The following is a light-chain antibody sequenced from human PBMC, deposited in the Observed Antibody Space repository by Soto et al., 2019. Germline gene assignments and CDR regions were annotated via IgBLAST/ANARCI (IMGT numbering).Light chain of an antibody. CDR1: QSLVFRDGNTY. V-gene: IGKV2-30*01. J-gene: IGKJ2*01. CDR3: MQGTRWPLYT. Sequence: DVVMTQSPLSLPVTLGQPASISCRSSQSLVFRDGNTYLNWFQQRPGQSPRRLIYKVSYRDPGVPDRFSGSGSGTDFTLMISRVEDEDVGIYYCMQGTRWPLYTFGQRTRLEIK. CDR2: KVS.